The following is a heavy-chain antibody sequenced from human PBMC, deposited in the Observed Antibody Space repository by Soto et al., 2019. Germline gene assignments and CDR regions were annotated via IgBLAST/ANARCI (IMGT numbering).Heavy chain of an antibody. CDR2: IYSGGST. D-gene: IGHD2-2*01. V-gene: IGHV3-53*01. Sequence: GGSLRLSCAASGFTVSSNYMSWVRQAPGKGLEWVSVIYSGGSTYYADSVKGRFTISRDNSKNTLYLQMNSLRAEDTAVYYCARALVPAAVVSVWFDPWGQGTLVSGS. CDR3: ARALVPAAVVSVWFDP. CDR1: GFTVSSNY. J-gene: IGHJ5*02.